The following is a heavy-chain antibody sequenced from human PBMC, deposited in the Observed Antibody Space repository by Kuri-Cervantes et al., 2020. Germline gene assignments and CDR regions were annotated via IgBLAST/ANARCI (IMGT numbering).Heavy chain of an antibody. V-gene: IGHV4-61*01. CDR1: GGSVSSGSYY. Sequence: ESLKISCTVSGGSVSSGSYYWSWIRQPPGKGLEWIGYIYYSGSTNYNPSLKSRVTISVDTSKNQFSLKLSSVTAADTAVYYCARSPFPNRRKWELPCRWFDPWGQGTLVTVSS. D-gene: IGHD1-26*01. CDR2: IYYSGST. J-gene: IGHJ5*02. CDR3: ARSPFPNRRKWELPCRWFDP.